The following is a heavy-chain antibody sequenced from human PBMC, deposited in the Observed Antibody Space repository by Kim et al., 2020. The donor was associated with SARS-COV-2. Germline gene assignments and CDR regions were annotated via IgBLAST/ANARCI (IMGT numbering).Heavy chain of an antibody. Sequence: SETLSLTCTVSGGSISSYYWSWIRQPPGKGLEWIGYIYYSGSTNYNPSLKSRVTISVDTSKNQISLKLSSVTAADTAVYYCARGYYYYYGMDVWGQGTTVTVSS. CDR2: IYYSGST. CDR1: GGSISSYY. CDR3: ARGYYYYYGMDV. V-gene: IGHV4-59*13. J-gene: IGHJ6*02.